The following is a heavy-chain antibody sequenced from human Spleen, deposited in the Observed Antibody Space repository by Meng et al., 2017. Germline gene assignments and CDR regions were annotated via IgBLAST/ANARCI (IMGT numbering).Heavy chain of an antibody. CDR3: ARDLAWVLFDY. D-gene: IGHD3-3*01. CDR1: GFTFSTYN. CDR2: INSDGSST. J-gene: IGHJ4*02. Sequence: EVRVVEAGGGLIQPGVSLSLSCAASGFTFSTYNMHWVRQAPGKGLVWVSRINSDGSSTSYADSVKGRFTVSRDNAKNTLYLQMNSLRADDTAVYYCARDLAWVLFDYWGQGALVTVSS. V-gene: IGHV3-74*01.